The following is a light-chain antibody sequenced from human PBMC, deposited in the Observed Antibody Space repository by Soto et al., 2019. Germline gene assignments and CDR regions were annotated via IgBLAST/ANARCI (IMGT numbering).Light chain of an antibody. Sequence: QSVLTQPPSASGTPGQRVTISCSGSSSNIGSNTVNWYQQLPGTAPKLLIYSNNQRPSGVPDRFSGSKSGTSASLAISGLQSEDEADDYCAAWDDSLNGQVVFGGGTKLTVL. CDR3: AAWDDSLNGQVV. CDR2: SNN. CDR1: SSNIGSNT. V-gene: IGLV1-44*01. J-gene: IGLJ2*01.